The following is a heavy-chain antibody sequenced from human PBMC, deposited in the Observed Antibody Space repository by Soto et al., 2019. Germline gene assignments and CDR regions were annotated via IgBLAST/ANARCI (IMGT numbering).Heavy chain of an antibody. V-gene: IGHV4-31*03. CDR1: GGSISSGGYY. CDR2: IYYSGST. CDR3: ARGRPTIKRQTWFDP. J-gene: IGHJ5*02. Sequence: SETLSLTCTVSGGSISSGGYYWSWIRQHPGKGLEWIGYIYYSGSTYYNPSLKSRVTISVDTSKNQFSLKLSSVTAADTAVYYCARGRPTIKRQTWFDPWGQGTLVTVSS. D-gene: IGHD5-12*01.